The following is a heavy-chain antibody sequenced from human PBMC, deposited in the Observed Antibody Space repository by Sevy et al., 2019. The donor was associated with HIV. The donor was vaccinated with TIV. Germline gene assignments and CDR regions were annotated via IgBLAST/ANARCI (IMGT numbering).Heavy chain of an antibody. CDR1: GFTFSTYW. CDR2: INSDGSNT. Sequence: GGSLRLSCAASGFTFSTYWMHWVRQVPGKGLVWVSRINSDGSNTNYADSVKGRFTTPRDNAKNTVYLQMNSLRADDTALYFCGREMISMVPGVPDAFDIWGHGTMVTVSS. D-gene: IGHD3-10*01. J-gene: IGHJ3*02. CDR3: GREMISMVPGVPDAFDI. V-gene: IGHV3-74*01.